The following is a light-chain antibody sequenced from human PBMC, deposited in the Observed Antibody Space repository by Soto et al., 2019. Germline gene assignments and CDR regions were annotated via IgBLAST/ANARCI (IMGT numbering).Light chain of an antibody. CDR3: QHRSNWPLT. J-gene: IGKJ4*01. V-gene: IGKV3-11*01. Sequence: EIVLTQSPATLSLSPGERATLSCRASQSVSKYLAWYQQKPGQAPRLLIYDASNRATGIPARFSGSGSGTDFTLTISSLEAEDFAVYYCQHRSNWPLTFGGGTKVDIK. CDR2: DAS. CDR1: QSVSKY.